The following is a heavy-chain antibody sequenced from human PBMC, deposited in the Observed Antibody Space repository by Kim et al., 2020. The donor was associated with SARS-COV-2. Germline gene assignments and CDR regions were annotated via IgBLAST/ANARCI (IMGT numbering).Heavy chain of an antibody. J-gene: IGHJ6*02. Sequence: GGSLRLSCAASGFTFSSYWMSWVRQAPGKGLEWVANIKQDGSEKYYVDSVKGRFTISRDNAKNSLYLQMNSLRAEDTAVYYCARDRGVDGGSYWPPYYYYYGMDVWGQGTTVTVSS. D-gene: IGHD1-26*01. CDR3: ARDRGVDGGSYWPPYYYYYGMDV. V-gene: IGHV3-7*03. CDR2: IKQDGSEK. CDR1: GFTFSSYW.